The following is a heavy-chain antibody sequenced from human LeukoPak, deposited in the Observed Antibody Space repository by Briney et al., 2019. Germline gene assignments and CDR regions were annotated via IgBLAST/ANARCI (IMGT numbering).Heavy chain of an antibody. CDR2: ISGFNGNT. CDR1: GYTFSNYG. V-gene: IGHV1-18*01. Sequence: ASVKVSCTASGYTFSNYGISWVRQAPGQGLEWMGWISGFNGNTNYGQKVQGRVTMTTDTSTITAYMGLRRLRSDDTAVYYGARMVRGVPYYYGMDGWGQGTTVTASS. J-gene: IGHJ6*02. D-gene: IGHD3-10*01. CDR3: ARMVRGVPYYYGMDG.